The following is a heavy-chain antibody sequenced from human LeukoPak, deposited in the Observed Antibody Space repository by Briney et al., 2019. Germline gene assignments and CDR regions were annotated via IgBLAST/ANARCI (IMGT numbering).Heavy chain of an antibody. CDR3: ARDGKAVAVAFDI. V-gene: IGHV3-11*04. J-gene: IGHJ3*02. CDR1: GFTFSDYY. CDR2: IGTSGCTI. D-gene: IGHD6-19*01. Sequence: GGSLRLSCAASGFTFSDYYMSWIRQAPGKGLEWVSYIGTSGCTIYYADSVKGRFTISRDNAKNSLYLQMNSLRAEDTAVYYCARDGKAVAVAFDIWGQGTMVTVSS.